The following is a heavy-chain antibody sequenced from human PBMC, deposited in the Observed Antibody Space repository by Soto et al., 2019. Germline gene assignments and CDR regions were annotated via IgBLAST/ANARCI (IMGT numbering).Heavy chain of an antibody. Sequence: GGSLRLSCAASGFTFSGSAMHWVRQASGKGLEWVGRIRSKANSYADSVKGRFTISRDNAKNSLYLQMNSLRAEDTAVYYCARERGTAAGSTKTYYYYYGMDVWGQGTTVTVSS. D-gene: IGHD6-13*01. CDR3: ARERGTAAGSTKTYYYYYGMDV. J-gene: IGHJ6*02. V-gene: IGHV3-73*01. CDR2: IRSKANSY. CDR1: GFTFSGSA.